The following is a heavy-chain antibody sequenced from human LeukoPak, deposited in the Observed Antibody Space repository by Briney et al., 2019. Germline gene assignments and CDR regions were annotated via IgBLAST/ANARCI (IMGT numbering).Heavy chain of an antibody. CDR3: AKDRESNIVLVPAAVDY. Sequence: PGGSLRLSCAASGFTFSSYGMHWVRQAPGKGLEWVAFIRYDGTNKYYADSVKGRFTISRVNSKNTLYLQMNSLRAEDTAVYYCAKDRESNIVLVPAAVDYWGQGTLVTVSS. CDR1: GFTFSSYG. D-gene: IGHD2-2*01. CDR2: IRYDGTNK. J-gene: IGHJ4*02. V-gene: IGHV3-30*02.